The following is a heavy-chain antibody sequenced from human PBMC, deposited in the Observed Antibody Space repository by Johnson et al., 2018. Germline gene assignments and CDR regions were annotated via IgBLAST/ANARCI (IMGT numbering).Heavy chain of an antibody. CDR3: ATSPRGVGPPYYFDS. J-gene: IGHJ4*02. Sequence: EVQLVETGGGLIQPGGSLRLSCAASGFTFDSYGLSWVRQAPGKGLEWVSHMSGSGGSTYYADSVKGQFTISRDNSKKTLNLQMNSLRAEDTAIYYCATSPRGVGPPYYFDSWGQGTLVTVSS. CDR1: GFTFDSYG. CDR2: MSGSGGST. V-gene: IGHV3-23*04. D-gene: IGHD1-26*01.